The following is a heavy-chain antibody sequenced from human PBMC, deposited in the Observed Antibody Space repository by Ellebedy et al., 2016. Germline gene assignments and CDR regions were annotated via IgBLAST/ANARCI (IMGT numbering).Heavy chain of an antibody. D-gene: IGHD3-10*01. Sequence: SVKVSCXASGGTFSSYAISWVRQAHGQGLEWMGGIIPIFGTANYAQKFQGRVTITADKSTSTAYMELSSLRSEDTAVYYCARAATDGSGSYHDIWGQGTMVTVSS. CDR2: IIPIFGTA. CDR1: GGTFSSYA. CDR3: ARAATDGSGSYHDI. V-gene: IGHV1-69*06. J-gene: IGHJ3*02.